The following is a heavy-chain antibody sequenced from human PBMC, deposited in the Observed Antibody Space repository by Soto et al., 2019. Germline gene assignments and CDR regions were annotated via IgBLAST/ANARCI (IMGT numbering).Heavy chain of an antibody. J-gene: IGHJ6*02. D-gene: IGHD2-2*01. V-gene: IGHV1-58*01. CDR2: IVVGSGNT. CDR1: GFTFTSSA. CDR3: AADGGYCISTSCSPLWGMDV. Sequence: SVKVSCKASGFTFTSSAVQWVRQARGQRLEWIGWIVVGSGNTNYAQKFQERVTITRDMSTSTAYMELSSLRSEDTAVYYCAADGGYCISTSCSPLWGMDVWGQGTTVTV.